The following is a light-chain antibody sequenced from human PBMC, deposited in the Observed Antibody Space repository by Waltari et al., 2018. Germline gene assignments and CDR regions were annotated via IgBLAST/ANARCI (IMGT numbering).Light chain of an antibody. CDR1: SSDTGSSNL. CDR2: EVN. CDR3: CSYAGTSTLV. Sequence: QSALTQPASVSGSPGQSITISCTGTSSDTGSSNLVSWYQQHPGKAPKLTIYEVNKRPSGVPNHFSGSKSGNTASLTISGLQAEDEADYYCCSYAGTSTLVFGGGTKLTVL. V-gene: IGLV2-23*02. J-gene: IGLJ2*01.